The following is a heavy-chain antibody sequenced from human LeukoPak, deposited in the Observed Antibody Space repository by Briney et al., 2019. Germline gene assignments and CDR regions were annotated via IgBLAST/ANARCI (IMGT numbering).Heavy chain of an antibody. CDR3: ASGYCSSTSCPIQH. CDR2: MNPNSGNT. CDR1: GYTSTSYD. J-gene: IGHJ1*01. Sequence: ASVKVSCKASGYTSTSYDINWVRQATGQGLEWMGWMNPNSGNTGYAQKFQGRVTMTRNTSVSTAYMELSSLRSEDTAVYYCASGYCSSTSCPIQHWGQGTLVTVSS. V-gene: IGHV1-8*01. D-gene: IGHD2-2*01.